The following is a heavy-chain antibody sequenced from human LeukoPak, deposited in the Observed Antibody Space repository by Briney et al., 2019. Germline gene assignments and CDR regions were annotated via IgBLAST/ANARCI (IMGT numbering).Heavy chain of an antibody. V-gene: IGHV3-11*04. D-gene: IGHD3-22*01. CDR2: ISSSGSIL. CDR3: ASARGSSGYWY. Sequence: GGSLRLSCAASGFTFSDYHMNWIRQAPGKGLEWLSYISSSGSILYYADSVKGRFTISRDNAKNSLYLQMNSLRAEDTAVYYCASARGSSGYWYWGQGTLVTVSS. CDR1: GFTFSDYH. J-gene: IGHJ4*02.